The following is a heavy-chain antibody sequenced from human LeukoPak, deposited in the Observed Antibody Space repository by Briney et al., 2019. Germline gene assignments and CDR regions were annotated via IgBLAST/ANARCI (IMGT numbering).Heavy chain of an antibody. CDR3: ARDGSWNYADSNWFDP. J-gene: IGHJ5*02. CDR2: ISAYNGNT. Sequence: ASVKVSCKASGYTFTSYGISWVRQAPGQGLEWMGWISAYNGNTNYAQKLQGRVTMTTDTSTSTAYMELRSLRSDDTAVYYCARDGSWNYADSNWFDPWGQGTLVTVSS. V-gene: IGHV1-18*01. D-gene: IGHD1-7*01. CDR1: GYTFTSYG.